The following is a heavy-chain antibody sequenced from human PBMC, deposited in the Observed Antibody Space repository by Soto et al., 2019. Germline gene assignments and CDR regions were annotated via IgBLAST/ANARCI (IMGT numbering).Heavy chain of an antibody. CDR2: IYYSGST. D-gene: IGHD3-9*01. V-gene: IGHV4-30-4*01. Sequence: PSQPLSLSSTVSGGSISSGDYYWSWIRQPPGKGLEWIGYIYYSGSTYYNPSLKSRVTISVDTSKNQFSLKLSSVTAADTAVYYFARDEVLRYFDHYYVHVWGQGTTVTGSS. CDR3: ARDEVLRYFDHYYVHV. CDR1: GGSISSGDYY. J-gene: IGHJ6*03.